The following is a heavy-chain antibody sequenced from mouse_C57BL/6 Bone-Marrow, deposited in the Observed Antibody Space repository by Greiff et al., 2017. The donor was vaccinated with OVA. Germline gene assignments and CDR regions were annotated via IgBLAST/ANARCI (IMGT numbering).Heavy chain of an antibody. CDR1: GYSFTDYN. J-gene: IGHJ4*01. Sequence: VQLKESGPELVKPGASVKISCKASGYSFTDYNMNWVKQSNGKSLEWIGVINPNYGTTSYNQKFKGKATLTVDQSSSTAYMQLNSLTSEDSAVYYWARQRLRLEHYYAMDYWGQGTSVTVSS. D-gene: IGHD2-4*01. V-gene: IGHV1-39*01. CDR3: ARQRLRLEHYYAMDY. CDR2: INPNYGTT.